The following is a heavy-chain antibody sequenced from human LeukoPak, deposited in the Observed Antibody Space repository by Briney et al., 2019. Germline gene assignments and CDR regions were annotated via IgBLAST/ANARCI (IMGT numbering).Heavy chain of an antibody. V-gene: IGHV1-2*02. CDR1: GYTFTGYY. CDR2: INPNSGGT. CDR3: ARDLLTMVRGVIITAFDY. Sequence: GASVKVSCKASGYTFTGYYMHWVRQAPGQGLEWMGWINPNSGGTNYAQKFQGRVTMPRDTSISTAYMELSRLRSDDTAVYYCARDLLTMVRGVIITAFDYWGQGTLVTVSS. J-gene: IGHJ4*02. D-gene: IGHD3-10*01.